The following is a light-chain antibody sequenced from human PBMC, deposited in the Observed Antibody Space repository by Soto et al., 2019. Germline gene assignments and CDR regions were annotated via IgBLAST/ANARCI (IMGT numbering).Light chain of an antibody. V-gene: IGLV2-14*01. J-gene: IGLJ3*02. CDR3: SSYTSSSTLV. Sequence: QSVLTQPASVSGSPGQSSTISCTGTSSDVGGYNYVSWYQQHPGKVPKLMIYEVSNRPSGVSNRFSGSKSGNTASLTISGLQAEDEADYYCSSYTSSSTLVFGGGTKVTVL. CDR1: SSDVGGYNY. CDR2: EVS.